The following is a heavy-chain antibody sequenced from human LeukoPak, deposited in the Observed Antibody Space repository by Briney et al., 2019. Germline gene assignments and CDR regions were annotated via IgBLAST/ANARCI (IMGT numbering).Heavy chain of an antibody. D-gene: IGHD6-6*01. J-gene: IGHJ6*03. CDR1: GFTFSSYS. V-gene: IGHV3-21*01. CDR2: ISGSSSYI. Sequence: GGSLRLSCAASGFTFSSYSINWVRQAPGKGLEWVSSISGSSSYIHYADSVKGRFTISRDNAKNSLYLQMNSLRAEDTAVYYCARALYSSSAGYYMDVWGKGTTVTVSS. CDR3: ARALYSSSAGYYMDV.